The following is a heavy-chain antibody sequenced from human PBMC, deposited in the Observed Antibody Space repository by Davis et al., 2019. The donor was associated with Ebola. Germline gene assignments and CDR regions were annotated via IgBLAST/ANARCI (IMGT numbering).Heavy chain of an antibody. D-gene: IGHD3-3*01. Sequence: GGSLRLSCVASGFTFTTYSMSWVRQAPGKALEWVSSISSDSDYIYYADSAKGRFTISRDNGRNSLFLEMDSLRAEDTAVYYCVKTQFLEWSYGMDVWGQGTTVTVSS. CDR3: VKTQFLEWSYGMDV. J-gene: IGHJ6*02. CDR2: ISSDSDYI. CDR1: GFTFTTYS. V-gene: IGHV3-21*06.